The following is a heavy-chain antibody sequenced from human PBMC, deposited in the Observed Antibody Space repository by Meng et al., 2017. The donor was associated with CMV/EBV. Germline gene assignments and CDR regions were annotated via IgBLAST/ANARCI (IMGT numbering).Heavy chain of an antibody. CDR3: ARAASGGSERWDYYYYGMDV. CDR1: GFIFSNYG. V-gene: IGHV3-23*01. D-gene: IGHD5-24*01. Sequence: GGSLRLSCAASGFIFSNYGMTWVRQGPGKRLEWVSAISGSGDGTHFAESVKGRFTISRDNTQNTLYLQMNSLRAEDTAVYYCARAASGGSERWDYYYYGMDVWGQGTTVTVSS. CDR2: ISGSGDGT. J-gene: IGHJ6*02.